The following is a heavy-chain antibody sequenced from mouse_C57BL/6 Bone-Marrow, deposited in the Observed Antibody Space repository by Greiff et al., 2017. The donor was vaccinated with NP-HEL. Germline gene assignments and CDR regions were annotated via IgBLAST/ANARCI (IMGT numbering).Heavy chain of an antibody. D-gene: IGHD3-2*02. J-gene: IGHJ4*01. CDR1: GFTFSDYY. V-gene: IGHV5-12*01. Sequence: EVKVEESGGGLVQPGGSLKLSCAASGFTFSDYYMYWVRQTPEKRLEWVAYISNGGGSTYYPDTVKGRFTISRDNAKNTLYLQMRRLKSEDTAMYYGARPLDSSGFNYDAMDYWGQGTSVTVSS. CDR3: ARPLDSSGFNYDAMDY. CDR2: ISNGGGST.